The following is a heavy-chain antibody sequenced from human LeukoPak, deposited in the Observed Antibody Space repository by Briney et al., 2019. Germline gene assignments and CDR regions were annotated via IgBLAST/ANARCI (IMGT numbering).Heavy chain of an antibody. J-gene: IGHJ4*02. CDR3: ARQGRGSYRRDFDY. CDR1: GYSFTSNW. Sequence: GESLKISCNGSGYSFTSNWISWVRQMPGKGLEWMGRIDPSDSHVNYSPSFQGHVTISVDKSISTAYLQWSSLRASDTAMYYCARQGRGSYRRDFDYWGQGTLVTVSS. V-gene: IGHV5-10-1*01. D-gene: IGHD1-26*01. CDR2: IDPSDSHV.